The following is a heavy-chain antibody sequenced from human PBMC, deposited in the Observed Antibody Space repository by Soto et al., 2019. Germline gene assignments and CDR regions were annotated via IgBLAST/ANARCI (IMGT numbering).Heavy chain of an antibody. Sequence: GGSLRLSCAASGFKFSNAWMSWVRQAPGKGLEWVGRIKSKTDGGTTDYAAPVKGRFTISRDDSKNTLYLQMNSLKTEDTAVYYCTTLVYYYYMDVWGKGTTVTVSS. J-gene: IGHJ6*03. V-gene: IGHV3-15*01. CDR1: GFKFSNAW. CDR2: IKSKTDGGTT. CDR3: TTLVYYYYMDV. D-gene: IGHD6-6*01.